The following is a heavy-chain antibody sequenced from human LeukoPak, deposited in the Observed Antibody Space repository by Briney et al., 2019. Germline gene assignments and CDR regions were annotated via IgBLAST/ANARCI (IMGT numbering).Heavy chain of an antibody. D-gene: IGHD6-19*01. Sequence: GASVTVSCKASGYTFTRYGISWVRQAPGQGLEWMGWISVFNGNTNYAQKLQGRVTMTIDTSTSTAYMELRSLRSDDTAVYYCARGSPAVIRGSVNYYGMDVWGHGTTVTVSS. J-gene: IGHJ6*02. CDR1: GYTFTRYG. CDR3: ARGSPAVIRGSVNYYGMDV. V-gene: IGHV1-18*01. CDR2: ISVFNGNT.